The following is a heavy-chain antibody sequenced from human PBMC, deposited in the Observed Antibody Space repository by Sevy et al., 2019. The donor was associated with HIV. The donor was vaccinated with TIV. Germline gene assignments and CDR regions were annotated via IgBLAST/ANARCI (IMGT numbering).Heavy chain of an antibody. D-gene: IGHD3-22*01. J-gene: IGHJ4*02. CDR1: GGTFSSYA. Sequence: ASVKVSCKASGGTFSSYAISWVRQAPGQGLEWMGGIIPIFGTANYAQRFQCRVTITADESTSTAYMELSSLRSEDTAVYYCARGGDYDCSGYYYAPGDYWGQGTLVTVSS. V-gene: IGHV1-69*13. CDR3: ARGGDYDCSGYYYAPGDY. CDR2: IIPIFGTA.